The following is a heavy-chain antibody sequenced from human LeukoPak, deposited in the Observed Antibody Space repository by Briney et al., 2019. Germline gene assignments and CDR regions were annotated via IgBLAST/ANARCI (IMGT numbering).Heavy chain of an antibody. Sequence: VGALRLSCVASGDTFSSDVISWGSEGPGEGGERGSDIIGRGGSTYYADSVKGRFTISRDNSKHTLYLQMNSLRAEDTAVYYCAKVNGYGGNARNYYYYGMDVWGQGTTVTVSS. CDR3: AKVNGYGGNARNYYYYGMDV. CDR1: GDTFSSDV. J-gene: IGHJ6*02. V-gene: IGHV3-23*01. CDR2: IIGRGGST. D-gene: IGHD4-23*01.